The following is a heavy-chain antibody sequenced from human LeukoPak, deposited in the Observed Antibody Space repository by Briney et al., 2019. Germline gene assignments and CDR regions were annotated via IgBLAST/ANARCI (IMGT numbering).Heavy chain of an antibody. D-gene: IGHD5-24*01. CDR2: ISWNSGSI. J-gene: IGHJ4*02. CDR1: GFTFDDYA. CDR3: AKGYRKGRWLPLDY. V-gene: IGHV3-9*01. Sequence: GGSLRLSCAASGFTFDDYAMHWVGQAPGKGLEWVSGISWNSGSIGYADSVKGRFTISRDNAKNSLYLQMNSLRAEDTALYYCAKGYRKGRWLPLDYWGQGTLVTVSS.